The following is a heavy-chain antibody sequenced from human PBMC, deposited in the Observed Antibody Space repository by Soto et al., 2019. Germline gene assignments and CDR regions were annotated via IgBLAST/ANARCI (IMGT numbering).Heavy chain of an antibody. Sequence: PGGSLRLSCAASGFTFRSYSMNWVRQAPGKGLEWVSSISSSSSYIYYADSVKGRFTISRDNAKNSLYLQMNSLRAEDTAVYYCASTVTTRVVDAFDIWGQGTMVTVS. CDR2: ISSSSSYI. V-gene: IGHV3-21*01. CDR1: GFTFRSYS. D-gene: IGHD4-17*01. CDR3: ASTVTTRVVDAFDI. J-gene: IGHJ3*02.